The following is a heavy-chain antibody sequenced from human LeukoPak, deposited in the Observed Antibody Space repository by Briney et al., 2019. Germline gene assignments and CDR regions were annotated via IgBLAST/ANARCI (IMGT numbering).Heavy chain of an antibody. CDR3: AKAGGDVLLWFGELLRRDY. CDR1: GFTFTSYA. J-gene: IGHJ4*02. V-gene: IGHV3-23*01. Sequence: GGSLRLSCAASGFTFTSYAMSWVRQAPGKGLEWVSGISGGGGGTYYADSVKGRFTISRDNSKNTLYLQMNSLRAEDTAVYYCAKAGGDVLLWFGELLRRDYRGQGTLVTVSS. D-gene: IGHD3-10*01. CDR2: ISGGGGGT.